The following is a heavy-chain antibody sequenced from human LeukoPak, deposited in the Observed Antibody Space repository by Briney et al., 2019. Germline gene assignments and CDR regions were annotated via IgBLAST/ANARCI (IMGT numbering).Heavy chain of an antibody. J-gene: IGHJ5*02. CDR3: ARAVSAAAFRFDP. D-gene: IGHD6-13*01. CDR1: GGSISSYY. CDR2: IYYSGST. Sequence: SETLSLTCTVSGGSISSYYWSWIRQPPGKGLEWIGYIYYSGSTNYNPSLKSRVTISVDTSKNQFSLKLSSVTAADTAVYYCARAVSAAAFRFDPWGQGTLVTVSS. V-gene: IGHV4-59*01.